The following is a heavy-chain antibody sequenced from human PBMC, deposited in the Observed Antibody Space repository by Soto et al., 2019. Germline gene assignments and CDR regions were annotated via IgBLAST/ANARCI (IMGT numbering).Heavy chain of an antibody. CDR1: GLTFSNYG. V-gene: IGHV3-33*01. CDR3: AIGGFTFDT. Sequence: QVQLVESGGGVVQPGRSLRLSCAASGLTFSNYGMHWVRQAPGKGLEWVAVTWSDGSNKYYADPVKGRFTISRDNAKNTLYLQMNSLRADDTAVYYCAIGGFTFDTSGQGTLVTVSS. CDR2: TWSDGSNK. D-gene: IGHD3-10*01. J-gene: IGHJ4*02.